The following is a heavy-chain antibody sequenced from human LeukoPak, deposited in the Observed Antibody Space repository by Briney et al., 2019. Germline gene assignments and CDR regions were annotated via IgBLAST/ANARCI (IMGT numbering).Heavy chain of an antibody. CDR3: VRWHLATAGAFN. Sequence: PGGSLRLFCAASGYAFSNDWMHWVRDAPGKGLMWVSRIPNDGSSPTYADSVKGRFTISRDNAKNTVYLQMNSLRAEDTAVYYCVRWHLATAGAFNWGQGTLVTVSS. V-gene: IGHV3-74*01. D-gene: IGHD6-13*01. CDR1: GYAFSNDW. J-gene: IGHJ4*02. CDR2: IPNDGSSP.